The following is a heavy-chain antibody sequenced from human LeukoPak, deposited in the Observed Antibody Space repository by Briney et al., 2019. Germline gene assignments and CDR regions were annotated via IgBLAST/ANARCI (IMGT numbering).Heavy chain of an antibody. Sequence: PVASVKVSCKASGYTFTGYYMHWVRQAPGQGLEWMGWINPNSGGTNYAQKFQGRVTMTRDTSISTAYMELSRLRSDDTAVYYCAGDYSTAPPFRYFDYWGQGTLVTVSS. CDR3: AGDYSTAPPFRYFDY. J-gene: IGHJ4*02. CDR1: GYTFTGYY. CDR2: INPNSGGT. V-gene: IGHV1-2*02. D-gene: IGHD2-15*01.